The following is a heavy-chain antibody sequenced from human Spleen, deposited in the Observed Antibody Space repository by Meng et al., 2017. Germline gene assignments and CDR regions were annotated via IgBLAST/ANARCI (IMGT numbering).Heavy chain of an antibody. CDR2: INPSDDYT. CDR3: AREKSPGHFDY. V-gene: IGHV1-46*01. CDR1: GYTFIRHW. Sequence: QIQLVQSGAEVKNPGASVRISCKASGYTFIRHWMTWVRQAPGQGLEWMGIINPSDDYTMYEQKFQGRITITRDTSTTTVYMDLGSLGSDDTAFYYCAREKSPGHFDYFGQGILVTVSS. J-gene: IGHJ4*02.